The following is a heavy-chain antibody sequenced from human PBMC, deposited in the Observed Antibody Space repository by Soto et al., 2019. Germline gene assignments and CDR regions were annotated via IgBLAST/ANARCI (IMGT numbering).Heavy chain of an antibody. V-gene: IGHV1-3*01. CDR3: ARGDNWNYGYYYYGMDV. J-gene: IGHJ6*02. CDR1: GYTFTSYA. D-gene: IGHD1-7*01. CDR2: INAGNGNT. Sequence: ASVKVSCKASGYTFTSYAMHWVRQAPGQRLEWMGWINAGNGNTKYSQKFQGRVTITRDTSASTAYMELSSLRSEDTAVYYCARGDNWNYGYYYYGMDVWGQGTMVTVSS.